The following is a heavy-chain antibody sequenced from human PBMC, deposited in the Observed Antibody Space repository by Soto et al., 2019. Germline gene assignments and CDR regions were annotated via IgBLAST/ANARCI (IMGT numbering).Heavy chain of an antibody. CDR1: GYSFTSYW. Sequence: LKRSCKRSGYSFTSYWSRPVRQMPGKGLEWIGRIDPSDSYIDYSPSFQGQVTIAVDKSTTTAYLHWSSVKASDTAIYYCARLDKLQPTPGLAVWLQGTTVTASS. V-gene: IGHV5-10-1*04. CDR2: IDPSDSYI. CDR3: ARLDKLQPTPGLAV. J-gene: IGHJ6*02.